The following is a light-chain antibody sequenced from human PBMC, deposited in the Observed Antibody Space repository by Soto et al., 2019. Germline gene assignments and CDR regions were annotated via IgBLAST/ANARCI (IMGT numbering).Light chain of an antibody. Sequence: QSALAQPPSASGSPGQSLTISCTVTSSDVGGYNFVSWYQHNPGKAPKLMIFAVSRRPSGVPDRFSGSKSGNTASLTVSGLQAEDEADYYCSSYAGSNNLVFGTGTKATVL. CDR3: SSYAGSNNLV. J-gene: IGLJ1*01. CDR2: AVS. CDR1: SSDVGGYNF. V-gene: IGLV2-8*01.